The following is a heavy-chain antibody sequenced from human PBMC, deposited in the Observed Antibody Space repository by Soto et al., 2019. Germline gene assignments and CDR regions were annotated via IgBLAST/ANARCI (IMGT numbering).Heavy chain of an antibody. CDR1: GFTFSSYA. J-gene: IGHJ4*02. CDR3: ALRKTGSYFDY. D-gene: IGHD7-27*01. Sequence: PXGSLILSCAASGFTFSSYAMSWVRQAPGKGLEWVSAISASGTNTFYAGSVKGRFTISRDNSRNTLSLQMNSLRADDTAVYYCALRKTGSYFDYWGQGTLVTVSS. V-gene: IGHV3-23*01. CDR2: ISASGTNT.